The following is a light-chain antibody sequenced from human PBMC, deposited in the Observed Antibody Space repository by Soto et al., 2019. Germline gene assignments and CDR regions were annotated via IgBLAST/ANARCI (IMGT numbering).Light chain of an antibody. CDR1: QSISRW. J-gene: IGKJ1*01. CDR2: DVS. CDR3: QQYETYSQWT. V-gene: IGKV1-5*01. Sequence: DIQMTQSPSTLSASLGDRVTITCRASQSISRWLAWYQQKPGKAPKLLISDVSSLERGVPSRFSGGGSGTEFTLTISSRQPDDFVTYHCQQYETYSQWTFCQGTKVEI.